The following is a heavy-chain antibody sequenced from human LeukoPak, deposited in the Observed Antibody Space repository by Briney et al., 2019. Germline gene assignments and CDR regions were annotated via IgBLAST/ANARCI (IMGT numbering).Heavy chain of an antibody. CDR3: AREDSGWFAWFDP. D-gene: IGHD6-19*01. CDR2: IYTSGST. J-gene: IGHJ5*02. CDR1: GGSISSGSYY. Sequence: SETLSLTCTVSGGSISSGSYYWSWIRQPAGKGLEWIGRIYTSGSTNYNPSLKSRVTISVDTSKNQFSLKLSSVTAADTAVYYCAREDSGWFAWFDPRGQGTLVTVSS. V-gene: IGHV4-61*02.